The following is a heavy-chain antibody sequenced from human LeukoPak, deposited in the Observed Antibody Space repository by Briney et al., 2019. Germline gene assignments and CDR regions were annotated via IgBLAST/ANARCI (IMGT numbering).Heavy chain of an antibody. Sequence: SETLSLTCTVSGGSISSSSYYWGWIRQPPGKGLEWIGSIYYSGSTNYNPSLKSRVTISVDTSKNQFSLKLSSVTAADTAVYYCARGDRHGVYLLTQKYFQHWGQGTLVTVSS. V-gene: IGHV4-39*07. CDR3: ARGDRHGVYLLTQKYFQH. CDR2: IYYSGST. J-gene: IGHJ1*01. CDR1: GGSISSSSYY. D-gene: IGHD3-16*01.